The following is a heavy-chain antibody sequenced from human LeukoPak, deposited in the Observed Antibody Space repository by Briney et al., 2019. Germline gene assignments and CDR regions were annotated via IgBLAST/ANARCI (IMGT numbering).Heavy chain of an antibody. Sequence: GVYLRLYGSAYGFTFSSYAMHWLPQAPGQGLEYVSALYSNGGSTYYADSVKGRFTISRDNSKNTLYLQMSSLRAEDTAVYYCVKDQGCIVGATCAFDIWGQGTLVTVSS. V-gene: IGHV3-64D*06. CDR3: VKDQGCIVGATCAFDI. CDR1: GFTFSSYA. J-gene: IGHJ4*02. D-gene: IGHD1-26*01. CDR2: LYSNGGST.